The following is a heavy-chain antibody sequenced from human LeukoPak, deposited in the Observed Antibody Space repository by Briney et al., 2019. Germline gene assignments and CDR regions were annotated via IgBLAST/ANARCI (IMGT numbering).Heavy chain of an antibody. CDR2: ISAYNGNT. J-gene: IGHJ5*02. V-gene: IGHV1-18*01. CDR1: GYTFTSYG. Sequence: ASVKVSCKASGYTFTSYGISWVRQAPGQGLEWMGWISAYNGNTNYAQKLQGRVTMTTDTSTSTAYMELRSLRSDDTAVYYCARDVGITVADSFDPWGQGTLVTVSS. CDR3: ARDVGITVADSFDP. D-gene: IGHD6-13*01.